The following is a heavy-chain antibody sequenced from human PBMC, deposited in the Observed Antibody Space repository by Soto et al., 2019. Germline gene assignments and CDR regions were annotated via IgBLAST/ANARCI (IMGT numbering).Heavy chain of an antibody. CDR3: ARDRGYNWNYVDAFDI. CDR1: GFTFSSYG. V-gene: IGHV3-30*03. CDR2: ISYDGSNK. J-gene: IGHJ3*02. Sequence: PGGSLRLSCAASGFTFSSYGMHWVRQAPGKGLEWVAVISYDGSNKYYADSVKGRFTISRDNSKNTLYLQMNSLRAEDTAVYYCARDRGYNWNYVDAFDIWGQGTMVTVSS. D-gene: IGHD1-7*01.